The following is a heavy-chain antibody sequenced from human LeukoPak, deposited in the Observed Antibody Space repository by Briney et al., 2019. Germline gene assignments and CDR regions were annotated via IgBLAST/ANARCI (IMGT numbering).Heavy chain of an antibody. V-gene: IGHV3-38-3*01. CDR2: ISGGST. CDR3: ARITYYYDSSGYYDAFDI. D-gene: IGHD3-22*01. Sequence: PGGSLRLSCAASGFTVSSNEMSWVRQAPGKGLEWVSSISGGSTYYADSRKGRFTISRDNSKNTLHLQMNSLRAEDTAVYYCARITYYYDSSGYYDAFDIWGQGTMVTVSS. CDR1: GFTVSSNE. J-gene: IGHJ3*02.